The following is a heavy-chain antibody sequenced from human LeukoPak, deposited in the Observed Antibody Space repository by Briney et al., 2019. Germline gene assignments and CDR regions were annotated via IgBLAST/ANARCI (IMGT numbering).Heavy chain of an antibody. CDR2: INHSGST. Sequence: SETLSLTCAVYGGSFSGYYWSWIRQPPGKGLEWIGEINHSGSTNYNPSLKSRVTISVDTSKNQFSLKLSSVTAADTAVYYCARLTSGWNGFDYWGQGTLVTVSS. V-gene: IGHV4-34*01. CDR3: ARLTSGWNGFDY. CDR1: GGSFSGYY. J-gene: IGHJ4*02. D-gene: IGHD6-19*01.